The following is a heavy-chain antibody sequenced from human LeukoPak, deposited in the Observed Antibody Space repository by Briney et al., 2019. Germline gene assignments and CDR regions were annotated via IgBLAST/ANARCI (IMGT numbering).Heavy chain of an antibody. CDR1: GFTFSSYW. J-gene: IGHJ3*02. CDR2: INSDGSST. CDR3: ARANYYGSGRAAFDI. V-gene: IGHV3-74*01. D-gene: IGHD3-10*01. Sequence: GGSLRLSCAASGFTFSSYWMHWVRQAPGKGLVWVSRINSDGSSTSYADSVKGRFTISRDNAKNTLYLQMNSLRAEDTAVYYCARANYYGSGRAAFDIWGQGTIVTVSS.